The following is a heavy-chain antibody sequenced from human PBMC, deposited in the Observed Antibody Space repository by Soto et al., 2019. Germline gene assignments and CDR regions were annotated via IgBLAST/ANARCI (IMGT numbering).Heavy chain of an antibody. CDR2: VKDGGHT. V-gene: IGHV4-34*01. J-gene: IGHJ4*02. D-gene: IGHD5-12*01. CDR3: ARGQEGVVATH. CDR1: GGSLSGYY. Sequence: QVQLQQWGAGLLKPSETLSLNCAVTGGSLSGYYWSWIRQPPGKGLEWIGEVKDGGHTNYSPSLRGRVTIAPATSNHQVSRRLNSVTAADTGVYYCARGQEGVVATHWDQGSLVTVSS.